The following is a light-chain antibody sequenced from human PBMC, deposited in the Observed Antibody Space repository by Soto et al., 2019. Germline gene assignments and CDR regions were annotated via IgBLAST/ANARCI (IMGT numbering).Light chain of an antibody. CDR1: QNINNW. V-gene: IGKV1-5*01. CDR2: DAS. J-gene: IGKJ1*01. CDR3: QHMRT. Sequence: DIQMTQSPSTLSASIRDRVTITCRASQNINNWIAWYQQKPGKAPKFLIYDASTLESGVPSRFSGSGFGTEFSLTIRSLQPDDFGSYYCQHMRTFGQGTKVDIK.